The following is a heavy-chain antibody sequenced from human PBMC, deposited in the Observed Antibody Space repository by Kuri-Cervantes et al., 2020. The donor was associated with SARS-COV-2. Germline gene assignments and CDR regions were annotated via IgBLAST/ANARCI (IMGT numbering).Heavy chain of an antibody. CDR3: ARDRRDGYNKGHWYFDL. V-gene: IGHV1-69*06. Sequence: SVKVSCKASGYTFTSYDINWVRQAPGQGLEWMGGIIPIFGTANYAQKFKGRVTITADKSTSTAYMELSSLRSEDTAVYYCARDRRDGYNKGHWYFDLWGRGTLVTVSS. D-gene: IGHD5-24*01. CDR2: IIPIFGTA. J-gene: IGHJ2*01. CDR1: GYTFTSYD.